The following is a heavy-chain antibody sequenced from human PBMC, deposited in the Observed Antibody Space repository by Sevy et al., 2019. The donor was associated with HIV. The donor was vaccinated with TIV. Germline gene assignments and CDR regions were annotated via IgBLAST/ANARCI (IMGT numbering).Heavy chain of an antibody. J-gene: IGHJ5*02. CDR1: GGSISSSSYY. CDR2: IYYSGST. Sequence: SETLSLTCTVSGGSISSSSYYWGWIRQPPGKGLEWIGSIYYSGSTYYNPSLKRWVTISVDTSKNQFSLKLSSVTAADTAVYSCARRHVGYCSSTSCYAGDWFDPWGQGTLVTVSS. D-gene: IGHD2-2*01. CDR3: ARRHVGYCSSTSCYAGDWFDP. V-gene: IGHV4-39*01.